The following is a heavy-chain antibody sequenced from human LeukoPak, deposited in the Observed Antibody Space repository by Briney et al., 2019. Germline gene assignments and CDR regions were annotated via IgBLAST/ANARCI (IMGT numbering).Heavy chain of an antibody. CDR1: GGSIGPYY. Sequence: SETLSLTCIVSGGSIGPYYWSWIRQPPGKGLEWIGHIYYSGSTDYNPSLRSRVTISVDTSKNQFSLRLSPVTAADTAVYYCARDRSDGSGYYGYYFDYWGQGTLVSVSS. CDR2: IYYSGST. D-gene: IGHD3-22*01. CDR3: ARDRSDGSGYYGYYFDY. J-gene: IGHJ4*02. V-gene: IGHV4-59*01.